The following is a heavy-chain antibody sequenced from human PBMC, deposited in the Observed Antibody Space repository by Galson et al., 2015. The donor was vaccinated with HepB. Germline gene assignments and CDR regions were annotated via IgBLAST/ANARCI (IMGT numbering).Heavy chain of an antibody. CDR3: TRGYCSSTSCYYYYYYGMDV. CDR2: IRSKAYGGTT. V-gene: IGHV3-49*03. CDR1: GFTFGDYA. D-gene: IGHD2-2*01. Sequence: SLRLSCAASGFTFGDYAMSWFRQAPGKGLEWVGFIRSKAYGGTTEYAASVKGRFTISRDDSKSIAYLQMNSLKTEDTAVYYCTRGYCSSTSCYYYYYYGMDVWGQGTTVTVSS. J-gene: IGHJ6*02.